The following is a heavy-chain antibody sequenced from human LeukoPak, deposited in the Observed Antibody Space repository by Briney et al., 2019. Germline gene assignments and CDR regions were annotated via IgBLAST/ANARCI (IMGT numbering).Heavy chain of an antibody. D-gene: IGHD2-2*01. CDR3: ASTLGYCTSSSCPDIDY. V-gene: IGHV1-2*02. Sequence: GASVTVSCTASDYTFTAYSMHWVRQAPGQGLEWMGWIKPNSGDTNYAQKFQGRVTMTRDTSISAAYMELSRLRSDDTAVYYCASTLGYCTSSSCPDIDYWGQGTLVTVSS. J-gene: IGHJ4*02. CDR2: IKPNSGDT. CDR1: DYTFTAYS.